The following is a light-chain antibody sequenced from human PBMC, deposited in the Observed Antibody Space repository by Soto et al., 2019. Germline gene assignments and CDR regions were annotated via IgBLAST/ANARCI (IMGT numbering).Light chain of an antibody. V-gene: IGKV3-20*01. CDR3: QQYRT. CDR2: EAS. Sequence: EVVLTQSPGTLSLSPGERATLSCRASQSVSSIALAWYQQNPGQAPRLLTYEASSRATGIPDRFSGSGSGTDFTLTISRLEPEDFAVYYCQQYRTFGQGTKVDIK. CDR1: QSVSSIA. J-gene: IGKJ1*01.